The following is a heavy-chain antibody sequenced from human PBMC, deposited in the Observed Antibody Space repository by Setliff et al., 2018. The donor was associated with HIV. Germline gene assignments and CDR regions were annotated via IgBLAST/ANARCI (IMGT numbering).Heavy chain of an antibody. CDR3: ARTRGYTYGYIDS. CDR2: ISYSGNT. CDR1: GDSISSISYY. D-gene: IGHD5-18*01. J-gene: IGHJ4*02. V-gene: IGHV4-39*01. Sequence: PSETLSLTCTVSGDSISSISYYWAWIRQTPGKGREWSGSISYSGNTYYNPSLKSRVTISVATSQNQFPVKLNSVTAADTAVYYCARTRGYTYGYIDSWAQGTLVTVSS.